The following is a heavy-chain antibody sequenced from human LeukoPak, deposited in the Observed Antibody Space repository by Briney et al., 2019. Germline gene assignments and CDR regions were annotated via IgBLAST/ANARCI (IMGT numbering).Heavy chain of an antibody. J-gene: IGHJ4*02. CDR3: AKTPIQYSSLAFFDY. V-gene: IGHV3-30*02. D-gene: IGHD6-6*01. CDR1: GFTFSSYG. CDR2: IRYDGNNK. Sequence: GGSLRLXCAASGFTFSSYGMHWDRQALGKGLQWVAFIRYDGNNKYYADSVKGRFTIPRDNSKNTLYLQMNSLRAEDTAVYYCAKTPIQYSSLAFFDYWGQGTLVTVSS.